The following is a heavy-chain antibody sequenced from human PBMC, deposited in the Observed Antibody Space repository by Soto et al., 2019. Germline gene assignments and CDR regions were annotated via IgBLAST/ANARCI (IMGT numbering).Heavy chain of an antibody. CDR2: INSVNDHT. Sequence: QVHLVQSGAEEKNPGASVKVSCKASGYSFSTHAMHWVRQAPGQGLEWVGWINSVNDHTIYSEKFQGRVTITSDTSATTADMELSSLTSEDTAIYYCARNILGGTTDYWGQGTLVTVSS. J-gene: IGHJ4*02. CDR3: ARNILGGTTDY. V-gene: IGHV1-3*05. D-gene: IGHD1-7*01. CDR1: GYSFSTHA.